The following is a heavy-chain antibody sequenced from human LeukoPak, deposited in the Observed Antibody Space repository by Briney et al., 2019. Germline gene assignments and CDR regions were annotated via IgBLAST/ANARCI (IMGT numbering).Heavy chain of an antibody. CDR2: ISGSGGST. CDR3: AKDSPLTSYTSGWSSNSFDY. D-gene: IGHD6-19*01. Sequence: GGSLRLSCAASGFTFSSYAMSWVRQAPGKGLEWVSAISGSGGSTYYADSVKGRFTISRDISKDTLYLQMYSLRAEDTAVYFCAKDSPLTSYTSGWSSNSFDYWGQGTLVAVSS. V-gene: IGHV3-23*01. CDR1: GFTFSSYA. J-gene: IGHJ4*02.